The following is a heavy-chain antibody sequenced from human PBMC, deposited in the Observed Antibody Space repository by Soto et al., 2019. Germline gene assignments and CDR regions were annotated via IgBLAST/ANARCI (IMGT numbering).Heavy chain of an antibody. CDR1: GGSISSYY. CDR3: ARESLMTISSRAYYYYGMDV. V-gene: IGHV4-59*12. Sequence: SETLSLTCTVSGGSISSYYWSWIRQPPGKGLEWIGYIYYSGSTNYNPSLKSRVTISVDTSKNQFSLKLSSVTAADTAVYYCARESLMTISSRAYYYYGMDVWGQGTTVTVSS. J-gene: IGHJ6*02. CDR2: IYYSGST. D-gene: IGHD3-10*01.